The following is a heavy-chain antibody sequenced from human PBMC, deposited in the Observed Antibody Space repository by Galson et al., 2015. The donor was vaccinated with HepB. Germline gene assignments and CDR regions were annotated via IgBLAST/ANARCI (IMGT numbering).Heavy chain of an antibody. Sequence: SVKVSCKVSGSTLTELSMHWVRQAPGKGLEWMGGFDPEDGETIYAQKFQGKVTMTEDTSTGTAYMELSSLRSEDTAVYYCATGGGSLNYYYYGMDVWGQGTTVTVSS. CDR2: FDPEDGET. D-gene: IGHD2-15*01. CDR3: ATGGGSLNYYYYGMDV. CDR1: GSTLTELS. J-gene: IGHJ6*02. V-gene: IGHV1-24*01.